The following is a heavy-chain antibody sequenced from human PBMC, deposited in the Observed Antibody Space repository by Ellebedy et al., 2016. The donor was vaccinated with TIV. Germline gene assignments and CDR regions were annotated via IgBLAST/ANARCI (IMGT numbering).Heavy chain of an antibody. D-gene: IGHD4-17*01. CDR1: GFTFSNAW. Sequence: GESLKISCAASGFTFSNAWMSWVRQAPGKGLEWVGRIKSKTDGGTTDYAAPVKGRFTISRDDSKNTLYLQMNGLETEDTAMYYCTTRRDYTNYWGQGTLVTVSS. V-gene: IGHV3-15*01. J-gene: IGHJ4*02. CDR2: IKSKTDGGTT. CDR3: TTRRDYTNY.